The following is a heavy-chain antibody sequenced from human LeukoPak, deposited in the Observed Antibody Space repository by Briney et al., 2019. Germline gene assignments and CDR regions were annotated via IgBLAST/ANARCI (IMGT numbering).Heavy chain of an antibody. Sequence: PSETLSLTCAVYGGSFSGYYWSWIRQPPGKGLEWIGEINHSGSSNYNPSLKSRVTTSVDTSKNQFSLKLSSVTAADTAFYYCARGRDRSKAGDHWGQGSLVTVSS. J-gene: IGHJ4*02. D-gene: IGHD5-24*01. CDR2: INHSGSS. CDR1: GGSFSGYY. V-gene: IGHV4-34*01. CDR3: ARGRDRSKAGDH.